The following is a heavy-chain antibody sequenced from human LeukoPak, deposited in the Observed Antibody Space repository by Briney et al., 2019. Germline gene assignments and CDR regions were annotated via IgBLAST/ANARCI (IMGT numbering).Heavy chain of an antibody. CDR1: GGSFSGYY. CDR3: ARERYYYDSSGFDY. Sequence: SETLSLTCAVYGGSFSGYYWSWIRQPPGKGLEWIGRIYTSGSTNYNPSLKSRVTMSVDTSKNQLSLKLSSVTAADTAVYYCARERYYYDSSGFDYWGQGTLVTVSS. CDR2: IYTSGST. D-gene: IGHD3-22*01. J-gene: IGHJ4*02. V-gene: IGHV4-59*10.